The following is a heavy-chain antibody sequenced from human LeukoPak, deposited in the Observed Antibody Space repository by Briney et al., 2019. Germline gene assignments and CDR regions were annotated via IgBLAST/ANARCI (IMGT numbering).Heavy chain of an antibody. V-gene: IGHV1-2*02. J-gene: IGHJ4*02. CDR1: GYTFTDYY. Sequence: ASVKVSCKASGYTFTDYYLHWVRQAPGQGLEWMGWINPNSGGTNYAQKFQGRVTMTEDTSTDTAYMELSSLRSEDTAVYYCATGAPSYGDFPSFDYWGQGTLVTVSS. CDR3: ATGAPSYGDFPSFDY. D-gene: IGHD4-17*01. CDR2: INPNSGGT.